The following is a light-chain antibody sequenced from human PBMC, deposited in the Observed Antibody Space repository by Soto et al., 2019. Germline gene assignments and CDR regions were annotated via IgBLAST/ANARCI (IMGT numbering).Light chain of an antibody. V-gene: IGLV1-44*01. CDR2: XNN. J-gene: IGLJ2*01. Sequence: QSVLTQPPSASGTPGQRVTISCSGSSSNIGSNTVNWYQQLPGTAPKLLIYXNNQRPSGVPDRFSXSKSGTSAXLXISXLXXXXXXXXYCAAWDDSLNGVVFGGGTKLTVL. CDR3: AAWDDSLNGVV. CDR1: SSNIGSNT.